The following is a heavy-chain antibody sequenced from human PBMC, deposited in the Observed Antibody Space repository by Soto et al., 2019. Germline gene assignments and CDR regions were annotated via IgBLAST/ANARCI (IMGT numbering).Heavy chain of an antibody. CDR2: ISYDGSNK. V-gene: IGHV3-30*03. J-gene: IGHJ4*02. Sequence: VQLVESGGGVVQPERSLRLSCAASGFTFSSYGMHWVRQAPGKGLEWVAVISYDGSNKYYADYVKGRFTISRDNSKNTLYLQMNSLRAEDTAVYYCAPHLFGDRGGVDYWGQGTLVTVSS. CDR3: APHLFGDRGGVDY. D-gene: IGHD3-10*01. CDR1: GFTFSSYG.